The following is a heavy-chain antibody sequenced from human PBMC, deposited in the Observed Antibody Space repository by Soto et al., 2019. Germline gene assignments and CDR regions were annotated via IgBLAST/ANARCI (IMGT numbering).Heavy chain of an antibody. J-gene: IGHJ6*02. V-gene: IGHV4-59*08. Sequence: QVQLQESGPGLVKPSETLSLTCTISGGPMNNYYCSWFRQPRGQGLEWIGYMGYNGFTRYNPSLRSRVAISLDTAKNQFSLNLSSVTAEDTALYYCARQGFGELHGLVDVWGQGITVTVSS. CDR1: GGPMNNYY. CDR3: ARQGFGELHGLVDV. D-gene: IGHD3-10*01. CDR2: MGYNGFT.